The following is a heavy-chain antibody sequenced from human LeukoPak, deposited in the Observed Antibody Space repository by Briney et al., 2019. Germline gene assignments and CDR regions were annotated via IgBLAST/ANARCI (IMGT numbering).Heavy chain of an antibody. CDR2: INTNTGNP. CDR1: GYTFTSYA. V-gene: IGHV7-4-1*02. CDR3: ARDLKRQLQLVLGY. Sequence: ASVKVSCKASGYTFTSYAMNWVRQAPGQGLEWMGWINTNTGNPTYAQGFTGRFVFSLDTSVSTAYLQISSLKAEDTAVYYCARDLKRQLQLVLGYWGQGTLVTVSS. D-gene: IGHD6-13*01. J-gene: IGHJ4*02.